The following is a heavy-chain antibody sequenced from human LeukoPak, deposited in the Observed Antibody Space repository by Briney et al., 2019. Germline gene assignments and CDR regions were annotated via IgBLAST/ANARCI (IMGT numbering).Heavy chain of an antibody. Sequence: PSETLSLTCTVSGGSIRSYYWSWIRQPPGKGLEWIGYIYYSGSTNYNPSLKSRVTISVDTSKNQFSLKLSSVTAADTAVYYCARDSGYSSSWYRIGFDPWGQGTLVTVSS. CDR3: ARDSGYSSSWYRIGFDP. D-gene: IGHD6-13*01. J-gene: IGHJ5*02. V-gene: IGHV4-59*12. CDR1: GGSIRSYY. CDR2: IYYSGST.